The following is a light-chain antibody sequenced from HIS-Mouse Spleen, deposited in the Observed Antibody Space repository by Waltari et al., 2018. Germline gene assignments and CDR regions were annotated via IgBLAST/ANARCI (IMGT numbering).Light chain of an antibody. CDR1: QSISSW. J-gene: IGKJ1*01. Sequence: DIQMTQSPSTLSASVGDRVTITCWASQSISSWLAWYQQKPGKAPKLLIYKASSLESGVPSRFSGSGSETEFTLTISSLQPDDFATYYCQQYRTFGQGTKVEIK. CDR3: QQYRT. CDR2: KAS. V-gene: IGKV1-5*03.